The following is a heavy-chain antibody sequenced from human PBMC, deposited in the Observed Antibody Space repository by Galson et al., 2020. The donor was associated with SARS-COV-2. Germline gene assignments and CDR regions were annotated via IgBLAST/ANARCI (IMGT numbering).Heavy chain of an antibody. CDR1: GFKFSDYY. D-gene: IGHD1-26*01. CDR2: ISSSCSTI. V-gene: IGHV3-11*01. Sequence: GGSLRLSCAASGFKFSDYYMNWIRQAPGKGLEWASYISSSCSTIYYANPVKGRFTISRDNAKNSLYLQMNTLRAEDTAVYYCARARWEGRGPDYWGQGTLVTVSS. J-gene: IGHJ4*02. CDR3: ARARWEGRGPDY.